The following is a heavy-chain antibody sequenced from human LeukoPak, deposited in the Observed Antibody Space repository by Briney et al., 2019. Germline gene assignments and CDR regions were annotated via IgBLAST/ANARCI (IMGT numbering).Heavy chain of an antibody. Sequence: SETLSLTCTVSGGSISSYYWSWIGQPAGKGLEWIGRIYTSGSTIYNPSLKSRVTMSVDTSKNQFSLKLSSVTAADTAVYYCARGRYESTRLSAYYYYYMDVWGKGTTVTVSS. CDR3: ARGRYESTRLSAYYYYYMDV. CDR1: GGSISSYY. J-gene: IGHJ6*03. V-gene: IGHV4-4*07. CDR2: IYTSGST. D-gene: IGHD1-14*01.